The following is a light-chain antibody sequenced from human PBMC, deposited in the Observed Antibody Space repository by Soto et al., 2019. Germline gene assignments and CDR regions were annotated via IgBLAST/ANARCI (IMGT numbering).Light chain of an antibody. V-gene: IGKV1-5*01. CDR2: DAS. Sequence: DIQMTQSPSTLSASVGDRVTITCRASQSISSWLAWYQQKPGKAPKLLIYDASSLESGVPSRFSGSGSGTEFTLTISSLQPDDCATYYCQQYNSPRWTFGQGTKVEIK. J-gene: IGKJ1*01. CDR1: QSISSW. CDR3: QQYNSPRWT.